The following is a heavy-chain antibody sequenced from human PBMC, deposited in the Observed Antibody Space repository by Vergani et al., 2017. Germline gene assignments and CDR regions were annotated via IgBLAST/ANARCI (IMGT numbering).Heavy chain of an antibody. J-gene: IGHJ4*02. CDR1: GFTFSDYN. CDR3: GKDHSESYTTYYSFWSGPEFDS. CDR2: IWYDGATR. D-gene: IGHD3-3*01. Sequence: QVRLVESGGGVVQTGGSLRLSCEASGFTFSDYNMHWVRQAPGKGLEWVAVIWYDGATRYMADAVKGRFTISRDNSKNTGNLQMNRLRADDTAVYFCGKDHSESYTTYYSFWSGPEFDSRAQGTLVTVAA. V-gene: IGHV3-33*03.